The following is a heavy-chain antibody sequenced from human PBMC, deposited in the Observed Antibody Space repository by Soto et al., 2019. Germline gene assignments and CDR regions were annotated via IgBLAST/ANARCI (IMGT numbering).Heavy chain of an antibody. CDR2: IIPIFGTA. V-gene: IGHV1-69*01. D-gene: IGHD6-19*01. Sequence: QVQLVQSGAEVKKPGSSVKVSCKASGGTFSSYAISWVRQAPGQGLEWMGGIIPIFGTANYAQKFQGRVTITADESTSTAYMELSSLRSEDTAVYYGGVSGVAVAGTLDYWGQGTLVTVSS. J-gene: IGHJ4*02. CDR3: GVSGVAVAGTLDY. CDR1: GGTFSSYA.